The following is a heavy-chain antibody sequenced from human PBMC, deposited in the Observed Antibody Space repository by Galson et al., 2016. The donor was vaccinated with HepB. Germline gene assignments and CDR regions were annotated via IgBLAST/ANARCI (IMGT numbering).Heavy chain of an antibody. V-gene: IGHV1-8*01. J-gene: IGHJ4*02. Sequence: SVKVSCKASGYTFINYDINWVRQATGQGLEWMGWMNPISGNTGYAQKFQGRVTMTRNTSISAAYMELSSLRSEDTAVYYCARTYSSGWYSGWYDLFDFWGQGTLVTVSS. CDR2: MNPISGNT. CDR3: ARTYSSGWYSGWYDLFDF. D-gene: IGHD6-19*01. CDR1: GYTFINYD.